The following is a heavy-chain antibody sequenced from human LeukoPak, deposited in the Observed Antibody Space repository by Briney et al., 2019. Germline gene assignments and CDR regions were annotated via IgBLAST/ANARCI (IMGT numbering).Heavy chain of an antibody. J-gene: IGHJ4*02. CDR2: INHSGST. D-gene: IGHD1-26*01. CDR3: ARVAYSGSHYLDY. V-gene: IGHV4-34*01. Sequence: SETLSLTCAVYGGSFSGYYWSWIRQPPGKGLEWTGEINHSGSTNYNPSLKSRVTISVDTSKNQFSLKLSSVTAADTAVYYCARVAYSGSHYLDYWGQGTLVTVSS. CDR1: GGSFSGYY.